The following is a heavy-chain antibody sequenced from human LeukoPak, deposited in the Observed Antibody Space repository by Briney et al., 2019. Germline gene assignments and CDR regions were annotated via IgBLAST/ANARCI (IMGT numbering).Heavy chain of an antibody. CDR3: VKGGGWELLYYFDY. J-gene: IGHJ4*02. Sequence: GGSLRLSCAASGFTFSSYGMHWVRQAPGKGLEWVAVISYDGSNKYYADSVKGRFTISRDNSKNTLYLQMNSLRAEDTAVYYCVKGGGWELLYYFDYWGQGTLVTVSS. V-gene: IGHV3-30*18. CDR2: ISYDGSNK. CDR1: GFTFSSYG. D-gene: IGHD1-26*01.